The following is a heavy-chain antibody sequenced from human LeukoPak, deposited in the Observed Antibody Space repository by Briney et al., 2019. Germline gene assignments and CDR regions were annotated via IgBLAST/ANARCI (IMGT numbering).Heavy chain of an antibody. V-gene: IGHV3-30*18. CDR1: GFTFSSYG. D-gene: IGHD5-24*01. J-gene: IGHJ4*02. CDR2: ISYDGSNK. Sequence: GGSLRLSCAASGFTFSSYGMHWVRQAPGKGLEWVAVISYDGSNKYYADFVKGRFTISRDNSKNTLYLQMNSLRAEDTAVYYCAKGEILFDYWGQGTLVTVSS. CDR3: AKGEILFDY.